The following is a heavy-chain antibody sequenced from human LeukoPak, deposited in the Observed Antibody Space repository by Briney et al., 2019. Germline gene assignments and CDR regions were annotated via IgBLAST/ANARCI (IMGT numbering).Heavy chain of an antibody. J-gene: IGHJ4*02. CDR3: ARDDDVWGSYRPFDY. Sequence: PSETLSLTCTVSGGSISSSSYYWGWIRQPPGKGLEWIGSIYYSGSTYYNPSLKSRVTISVDTSKNQFSLKLSSVTAADTAVYYCARDDDVWGSYRPFDYWGQGTLVTVSS. CDR2: IYYSGST. V-gene: IGHV4-39*07. D-gene: IGHD3-16*02. CDR1: GGSISSSSYY.